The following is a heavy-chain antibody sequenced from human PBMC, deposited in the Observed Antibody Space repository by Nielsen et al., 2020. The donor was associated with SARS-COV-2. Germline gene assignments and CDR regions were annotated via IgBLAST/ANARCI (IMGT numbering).Heavy chain of an antibody. CDR3: ASFTIAGRHFDY. Sequence: SETLSLTCTVSGGSISSGAYYWSWICQHPGKGLEWIGYIFNSGSTYYNPSLKSRVTISVDTSKNQFSLKLSSVTAADTAVYYCASFTIAGRHFDYWGQGALVTVSS. CDR2: IFNSGST. CDR1: GGSISSGAYY. D-gene: IGHD6-6*01. V-gene: IGHV4-31*03. J-gene: IGHJ4*02.